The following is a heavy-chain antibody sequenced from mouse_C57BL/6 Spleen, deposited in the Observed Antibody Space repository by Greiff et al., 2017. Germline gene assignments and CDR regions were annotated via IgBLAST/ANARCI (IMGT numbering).Heavy chain of an antibody. V-gene: IGHV1-55*01. CDR1: GYTFTSYW. CDR3: ALITTVVATWEGYAMDY. CDR2: IYPGSGST. D-gene: IGHD1-1*01. Sequence: VQLQQPGAELVKPGASVKMSCKASGYTFTSYWITWVKQRPGQGLEWIGDIYPGSGSTNYNEKFKSKATLTVDTSSSTAYMQLSSLTSEDSAVYYCALITTVVATWEGYAMDYWGQGTSVTVSS. J-gene: IGHJ4*01.